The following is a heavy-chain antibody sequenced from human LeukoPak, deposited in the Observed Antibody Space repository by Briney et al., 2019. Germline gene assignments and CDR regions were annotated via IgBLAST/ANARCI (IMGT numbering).Heavy chain of an antibody. CDR1: EFTFSNYW. J-gene: IGHJ3*02. CDR3: ARVYSSSSGTNAFDI. D-gene: IGHD6-6*01. CDR2: IKQDGYEK. V-gene: IGHV3-7*03. Sequence: GGSLRLSCAVSEFTFSNYWMSWVRQAPGKGLEWVANIKQDGYEKYYVDSVKGRFTISRDNAKNSLYLQMDSLRAEDTAVFYCARVYSSSSGTNAFDIWGQGTVVIVSS.